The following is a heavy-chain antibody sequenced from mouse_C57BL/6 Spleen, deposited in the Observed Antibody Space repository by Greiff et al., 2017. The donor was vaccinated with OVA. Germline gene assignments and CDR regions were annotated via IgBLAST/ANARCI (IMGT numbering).Heavy chain of an antibody. V-gene: IGHV1-42*01. CDR2: INPSTGGT. CDR3: ATYSNQAWFAY. D-gene: IGHD2-5*01. CDR1: GYSFTGYY. Sequence: EVKLEESGPELVKPGASVKISCKASGYSFTGYYMNWVKQSPEKSLEWIGEINPSTGGTTYNQKFKAKATLTVDKSSSTAYMQLKSLTSEDSAVYYCATYSNQAWFAYWGQGTLVTVSA. J-gene: IGHJ3*01.